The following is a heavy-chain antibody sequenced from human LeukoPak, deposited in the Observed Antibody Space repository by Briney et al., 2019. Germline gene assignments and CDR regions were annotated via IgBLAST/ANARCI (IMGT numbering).Heavy chain of an antibody. CDR3: AKNRYGSSSVTLDY. CDR2: ISGSGRST. Sequence: GGSLRLSCAASGFNFGSYAMSWVRQAPGKGLEWVSAISGSGRSTYYADSVKGRFTISRDNSKNTLYLQMNSLRAEDTAVYYCAKNRYGSSSVTLDYWGQGTLVTVSS. CDR1: GFNFGSYA. V-gene: IGHV3-23*01. J-gene: IGHJ4*02. D-gene: IGHD6-6*01.